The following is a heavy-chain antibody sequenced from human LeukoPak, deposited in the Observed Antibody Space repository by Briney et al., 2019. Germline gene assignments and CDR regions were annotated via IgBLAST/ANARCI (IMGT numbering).Heavy chain of an antibody. Sequence: GGSLRLSCAASGFTFSSYSMNWVRQAPGKGLEWVSSISSSSSYIYYADSVKGRFTISRDNAKNSLYLQMNSLRGEDTAVYYCARHPAQYSSSFPEGYYYYMDVWGKGTTVTVSS. J-gene: IGHJ6*03. D-gene: IGHD6-13*01. CDR2: ISSSSSYI. V-gene: IGHV3-21*01. CDR3: ARHPAQYSSSFPEGYYYYMDV. CDR1: GFTFSSYS.